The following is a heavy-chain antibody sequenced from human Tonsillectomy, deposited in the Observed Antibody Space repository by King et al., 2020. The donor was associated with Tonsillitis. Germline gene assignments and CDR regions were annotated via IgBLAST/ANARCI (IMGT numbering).Heavy chain of an antibody. J-gene: IGHJ4*02. CDR2: GNT. CDR3: ARGARVDMARMFDS. V-gene: IGHV4-59*09. Sequence: GNTFYNPSLKSRVTISVDMSKKQFSLRLTSVTAADTAVYYCARGARVDMARMFDSWGQGTLVTVSS. D-gene: IGHD2-15*01.